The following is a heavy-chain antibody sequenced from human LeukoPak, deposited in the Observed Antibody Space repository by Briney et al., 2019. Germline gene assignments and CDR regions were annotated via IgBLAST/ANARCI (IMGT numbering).Heavy chain of an antibody. CDR1: GFSFRSYA. Sequence: GGSLRLSCSASGFSFRSYAMHWVRQAPGKGLEYVSRISSDGGTTYYTDSVKGRFTISRDNPKNRLYLQMSGLRLEDTAVYYCVTGGYCTSTNCYTLLDYWGQGTLVTVSS. J-gene: IGHJ4*02. CDR3: VTGGYCTSTNCYTLLDY. D-gene: IGHD2-2*02. V-gene: IGHV3-64D*06. CDR2: ISSDGGTT.